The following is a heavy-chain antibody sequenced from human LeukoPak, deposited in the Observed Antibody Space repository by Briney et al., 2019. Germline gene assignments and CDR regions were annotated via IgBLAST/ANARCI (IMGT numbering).Heavy chain of an antibody. Sequence: GALRLSCVVSGFIFSDYEMNWVRQAPGKGLEWVSYISSRSDTSYYADSVKGRFTIFRENAKNTLYLQMNNLRVEDTALYYCAREGSLDYFDQWGQGALVTVSS. CDR1: GFIFSDYE. CDR2: ISSRSDTS. CDR3: AREGSLDYFDQ. J-gene: IGHJ4*02. V-gene: IGHV3-48*03.